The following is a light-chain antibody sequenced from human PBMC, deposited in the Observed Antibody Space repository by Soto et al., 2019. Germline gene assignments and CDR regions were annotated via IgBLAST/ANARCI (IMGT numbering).Light chain of an antibody. CDR2: EAT. V-gene: IGLV2-8*01. Sequence: QSALTQPPSAAGSPGQSVTISCTGTGSDVGGYNFVSWYQQHPGKAPKLIIYEATKRPSGVPDRFSGSKSGNTASLTVSCLQAEDEAGYYCSSYSGNNNYVFGTGTKVTVL. CDR1: GSDVGGYNF. CDR3: SSYSGNNNYV. J-gene: IGLJ1*01.